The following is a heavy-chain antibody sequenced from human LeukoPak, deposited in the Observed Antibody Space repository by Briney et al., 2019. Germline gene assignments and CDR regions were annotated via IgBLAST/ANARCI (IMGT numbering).Heavy chain of an antibody. CDR1: GGSFSGYY. Sequence: SETLSLTCAVYGGSFSGYYWSWIRQPPGKGLEWIGEINHSGSTNYNPSLKSRVTISVDTSKNQFSLKLSSVTAADTAVYYCARTGGTAADIDYWGQGTLVTVSS. J-gene: IGHJ4*02. CDR2: INHSGST. D-gene: IGHD6-13*01. V-gene: IGHV4-34*01. CDR3: ARTGGTAADIDY.